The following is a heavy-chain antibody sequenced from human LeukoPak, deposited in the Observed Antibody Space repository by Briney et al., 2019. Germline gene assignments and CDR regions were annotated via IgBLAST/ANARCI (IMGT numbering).Heavy chain of an antibody. CDR1: GYTFTSYY. Sequence: ASVKVSCKASGYTFTSYYMHWVRQAPGQGLEWMGIINPGGGSTSYAQKFQGRVTMTRDTSTSTVYMELSSLRSEDTAVYYCARVYPYGSGSYSFDPWGQGTLVTVSS. J-gene: IGHJ5*02. D-gene: IGHD3-10*01. V-gene: IGHV1-46*01. CDR3: ARVYPYGSGSYSFDP. CDR2: INPGGGST.